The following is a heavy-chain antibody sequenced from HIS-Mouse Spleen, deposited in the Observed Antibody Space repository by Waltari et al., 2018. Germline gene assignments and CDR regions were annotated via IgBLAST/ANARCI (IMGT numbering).Heavy chain of an antibody. CDR1: GYSISSGYY. CDR3: ARVKT. V-gene: IGHV4-38-2*02. Sequence: QVQLQESGPGLVKPSETLSLTCTVSGYSISSGYYWGWIRQLPGKGLEWIGSIYHSGSTYYNPSLKSRVTISVDTSKNQFSLKLSSVTAADTAVYYCARVKTWGQGTLVTVSS. CDR2: IYHSGST. J-gene: IGHJ5*02.